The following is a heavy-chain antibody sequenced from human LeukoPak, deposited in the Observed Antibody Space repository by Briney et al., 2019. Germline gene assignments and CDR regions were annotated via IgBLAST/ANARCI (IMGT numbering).Heavy chain of an antibody. CDR3: ARDAYSGSWDY. CDR2: INTNTGNP. J-gene: IGHJ4*02. Sequence: GASVKVSCKTSGYTFITYAMNWVRQAPGQGLEWMGWINTNTGNPTYAQGFTGRFVFSLDTSVTTAYLQISSLKAEDTAVYYCARDAYSGSWDYWGQGTLVTVSS. CDR1: GYTFITYA. D-gene: IGHD1-26*01. V-gene: IGHV7-4-1*02.